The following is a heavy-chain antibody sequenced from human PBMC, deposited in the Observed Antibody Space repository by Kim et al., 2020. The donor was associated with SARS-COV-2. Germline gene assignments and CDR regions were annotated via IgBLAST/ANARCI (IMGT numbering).Heavy chain of an antibody. CDR3: ARGTKYYYDSSGYRY. V-gene: IGHV4-34*01. J-gene: IGHJ4*02. CDR1: GGSFSGYY. CDR2: INHSGST. Sequence: SETLSLTCAVYGGSFSGYYWSWIRQPPGKGLEWIGEINHSGSTNYNPSLKSRVTISVDTSKNQFSLKLSSVTAADTAVYYCARGTKYYYDSSGYRYWGQG. D-gene: IGHD3-22*01.